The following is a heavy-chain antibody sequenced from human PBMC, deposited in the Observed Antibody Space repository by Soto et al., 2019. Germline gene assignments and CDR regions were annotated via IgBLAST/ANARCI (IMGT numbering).Heavy chain of an antibody. CDR3: AKDDDTSSHYSLLDF. J-gene: IGHJ4*02. CDR2: TWSGGRGE. Sequence: QVQLVESGGGVVQPGTSLRLSCAASGFAFSYHGIHWVRQAPGKGREGVAVTWSGGRGEYYADSVRGRFTISRDNSKTTVYLQMNSMRVEDTAVYYCAKDDDTSSHYSLLDFRGQGTLVTVSS. D-gene: IGHD3-22*01. V-gene: IGHV3-33*06. CDR1: GFAFSYHG.